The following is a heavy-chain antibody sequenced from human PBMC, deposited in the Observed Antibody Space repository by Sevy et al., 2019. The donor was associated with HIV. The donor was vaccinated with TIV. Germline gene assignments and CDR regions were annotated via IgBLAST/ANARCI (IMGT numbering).Heavy chain of an antibody. D-gene: IGHD2-15*01. V-gene: IGHV3-21*01. CDR3: ARAVPACTSCSCGSFFPFDY. J-gene: IGHJ4*02. CDR2: ISSSGVYI. CDR1: GFTFSSYT. Sequence: GGSLRLSCAVSGFTFSSYTMNWVRQAPGRGLEWESSISSSGVYIYYANSVKGRFTIPRDNAKNSLYLQMSSLGAEDTAVYYCARAVPACTSCSCGSFFPFDYWGQGTLVTVSS.